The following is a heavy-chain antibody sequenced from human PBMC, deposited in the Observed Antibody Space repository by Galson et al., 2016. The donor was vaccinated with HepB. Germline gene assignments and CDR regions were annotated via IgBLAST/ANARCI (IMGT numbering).Heavy chain of an antibody. V-gene: IGHV3-53*01. Sequence: SLRLSCAASGFTVSSSYISWVRQAPGKGLEWVSILYSGGGSAHYADSVKGRFAISRDNSKNTLYLQMNSLRAEDTAVYFCARVYDGSGFLSRGWYFDFWGRGTLVTVSS. CDR1: GFTVSSSY. CDR2: LYSGGGSA. CDR3: ARVYDGSGFLSRGWYFDF. J-gene: IGHJ2*01. D-gene: IGHD3-22*01.